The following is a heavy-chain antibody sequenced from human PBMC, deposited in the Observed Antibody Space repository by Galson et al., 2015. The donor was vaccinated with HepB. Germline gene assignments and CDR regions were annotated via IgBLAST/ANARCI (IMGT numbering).Heavy chain of an antibody. J-gene: IGHJ4*01. V-gene: IGHV1-69*02. CDR3: ARLQADGYNFPTSDY. D-gene: IGHD5-24*01. Sequence: SVKVSCKASGGTFSSYTISWVRQAPGQGLEWMGRIIPILGIANYAQKFQGRVTITADKSTSTAYMELSSLRSEDTAVYYCARLQADGYNFPTSDYWGQEPWSPSPQ. CDR2: IIPILGIA. CDR1: GGTFSSYT.